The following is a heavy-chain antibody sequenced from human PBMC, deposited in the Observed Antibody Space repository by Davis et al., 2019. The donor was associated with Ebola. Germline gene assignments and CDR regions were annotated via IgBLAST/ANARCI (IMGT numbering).Heavy chain of an antibody. D-gene: IGHD4-23*01. V-gene: IGHV3-48*02. CDR3: ARDSTTVVSQKQFDY. J-gene: IGHJ4*02. CDR1: GFTFSSYS. CDR2: ISSSSSTI. Sequence: PGESLKISCAASGFTFSSYSMNWVRQAPGKGLEWVSYISSSSSTIYYADSVKGRFTISRDNAKNSLYLQMNSLRDEDTAVYYCARDSTTVVSQKQFDYWGQETLATVSS.